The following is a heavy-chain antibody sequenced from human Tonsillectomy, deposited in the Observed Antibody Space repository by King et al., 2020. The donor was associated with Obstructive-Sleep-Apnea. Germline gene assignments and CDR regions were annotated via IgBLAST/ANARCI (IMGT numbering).Heavy chain of an antibody. V-gene: IGHV3-64D*06. Sequence: VQLVESGGGFVQPGGSLRLSCSASGFTFSSYAMHCVRQAPGKGLEYVSAISSNGGSTYYADSVKGRFTISRDNSKNTLYLQMSSLRAEDTAVYYCVKDTWIQLRGLPTLDYWGPGPLVTVSS. CDR3: VKDTWIQLRGLPTLDY. D-gene: IGHD5-18*01. CDR1: GFTFSSYA. CDR2: ISSNGGST. J-gene: IGHJ4*02.